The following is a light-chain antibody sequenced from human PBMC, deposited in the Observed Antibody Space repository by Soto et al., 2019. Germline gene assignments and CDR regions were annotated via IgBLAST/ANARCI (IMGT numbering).Light chain of an antibody. Sequence: DIQMTQSPSSLSASVGDRVTITCRASQSISTYLNWYQQKPGKAPKLPILVASTLPSGVPSRFSGSGSGTDFTLTISSLQPEDFATYYCQQSYSNTQTFGQGTKVEIK. CDR2: VAS. CDR1: QSISTY. CDR3: QQSYSNTQT. V-gene: IGKV1-39*01. J-gene: IGKJ1*01.